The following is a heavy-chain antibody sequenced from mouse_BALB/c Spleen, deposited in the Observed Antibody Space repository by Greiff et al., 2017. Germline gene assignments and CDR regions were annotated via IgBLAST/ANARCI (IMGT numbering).Heavy chain of an antibody. CDR3: ARYYDYDENYAMDY. CDR2: INPGSGGT. Sequence: QVQLKQSGAELVRPGTSVKVSCKASGYAFTNYLIEWVKQRPGQGLEWIGVINPGSGGTNYNEKFKGKATLTADKSSSTAYMQLSSLTSDDSAVYFCARYYDYDENYAMDYWGQGTSVTVSS. J-gene: IGHJ4*01. D-gene: IGHD2-4*01. CDR1: GYAFTNYL. V-gene: IGHV1-54*01.